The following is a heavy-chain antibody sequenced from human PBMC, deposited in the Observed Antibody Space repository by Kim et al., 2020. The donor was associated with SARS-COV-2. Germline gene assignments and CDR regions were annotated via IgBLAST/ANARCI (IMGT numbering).Heavy chain of an antibody. D-gene: IGHD2-21*02. CDR2: ITPNGGST. J-gene: IGHJ4*02. Sequence: ASVKVSYKASGYTFTSNHMHWVRQAPGQGLEWMGMITPNGGSTNYAQKFQGSVTMTRDTSTSTVYMELSSLRSEDTAVYYCARDREGDWTFDYWGQGTLVTVSS. V-gene: IGHV1-46*01. CDR1: GYTFTSNH. CDR3: ARDREGDWTFDY.